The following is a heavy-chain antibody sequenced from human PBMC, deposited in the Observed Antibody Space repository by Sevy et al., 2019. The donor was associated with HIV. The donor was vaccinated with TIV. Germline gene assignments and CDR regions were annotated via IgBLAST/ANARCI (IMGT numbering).Heavy chain of an antibody. CDR3: ARSVYGSGTYLNDY. V-gene: IGHV1-2*02. CDR2: INPNGGGT. D-gene: IGHD3-10*01. Sequence: ASVKVSCKASGYYFNGYYVHWVRQAPGQGLEWMGWINPNGGGTNIGQKFHGRVTMSRDTSITTAYMELIRLRSNDTGVYYCARSVYGSGTYLNDYWGQGTLVTVSS. CDR1: GYYFNGYY. J-gene: IGHJ4*02.